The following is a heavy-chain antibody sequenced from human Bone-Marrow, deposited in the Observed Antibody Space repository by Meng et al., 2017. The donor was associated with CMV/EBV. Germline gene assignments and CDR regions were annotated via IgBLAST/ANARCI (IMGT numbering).Heavy chain of an antibody. V-gene: IGHV5-51*01. D-gene: IGHD3-22*01. CDR3: ARSLRYSDSSGFYYGTYYFDY. Sequence: KVSCKGSGYSFTTYWIAWVRQMPGKGLEWMGIIYPGDSDTRYSPSFQGQVTISADKSITTAYLQWSSLKASDTAMYYCARSLRYSDSSGFYYGTYYFDYWGQGTLVPVSS. J-gene: IGHJ4*02. CDR2: IYPGDSDT. CDR1: GYSFTTYW.